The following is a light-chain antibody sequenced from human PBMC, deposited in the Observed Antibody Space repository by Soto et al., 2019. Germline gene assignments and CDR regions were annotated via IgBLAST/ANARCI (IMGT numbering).Light chain of an antibody. CDR1: QSINNY. CDR2: DGS. J-gene: IGKJ5*01. Sequence: EIVLTQSPDTLSLSPGYRATLSCRASQSINNYLAWYQQKPGQAPRLLIYDGSNRATGIPARFSGSGSGTDFTLTISSLEPEDFAVYYCQQRSDWPPITFGQGTRLEIK. V-gene: IGKV3-11*01. CDR3: QQRSDWPPIT.